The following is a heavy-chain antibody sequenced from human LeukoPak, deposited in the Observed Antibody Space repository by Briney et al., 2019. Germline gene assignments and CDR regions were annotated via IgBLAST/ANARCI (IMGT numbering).Heavy chain of an antibody. CDR1: GGSISTYY. Sequence: SETLSLTCTVSGGSISTYYWSWIRQPPGKGLEWIGYIYSSGGTNYNPSIKSRATISVDTSKNQFSLKLSSVTAADTAVYYCARHGGHDYSNYAWFDPWGQGILVTVSS. D-gene: IGHD4-11*01. CDR2: IYSSGGT. V-gene: IGHV4-4*09. CDR3: ARHGGHDYSNYAWFDP. J-gene: IGHJ5*02.